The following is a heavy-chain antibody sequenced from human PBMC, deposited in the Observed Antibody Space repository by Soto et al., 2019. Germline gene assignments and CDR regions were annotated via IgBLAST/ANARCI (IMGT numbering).Heavy chain of an antibody. Sequence: ETPSLTCAVSGASISSCWWTWVRQPPGKGLEWIGETLYSGRTNYNSSLNSRVTISIDKSKKQFSLNLSSVTAADTAVYYCSSRVTDAPTWGQGNLVTVS. CDR1: GASISSCW. CDR2: TLYSGRT. V-gene: IGHV4-4*02. CDR3: SSRVTDAPT. J-gene: IGHJ5*02. D-gene: IGHD3-10*01.